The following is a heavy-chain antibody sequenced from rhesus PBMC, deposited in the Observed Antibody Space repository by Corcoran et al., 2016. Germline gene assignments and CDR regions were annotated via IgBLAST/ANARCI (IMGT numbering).Heavy chain of an antibody. D-gene: IGHD4-4*01. J-gene: IGHJ3*01. CDR2: IYANSAST. CDR1: GDSISAYHY. V-gene: IGHV4-73*01. CDR3: ARAMVATSQGYAFDF. Sequence: QVQLQQWGEGLVKPSETLSLTCAVYGDSISAYHYWSWIRQPPVKELEWIGYIYANSASTNYNPSLKNRVSISKDTSKNQFSVKLRSGTASDTAVYYCARAMVATSQGYAFDFWCQGLRVTVSS.